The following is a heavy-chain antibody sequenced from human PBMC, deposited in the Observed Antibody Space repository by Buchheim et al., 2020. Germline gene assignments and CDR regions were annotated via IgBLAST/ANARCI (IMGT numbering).Heavy chain of an antibody. Sequence: EVQLVESGGGLVQPGGSLRLSCAASGFTFSSYWMSWVRQAPGKGLEWVANIKQDGSEKYYVDSVKGRFTISRDNAKNSLYLQMNSLRAEDTAVYYCARGGSTIFGVVITSYYSDYWGQGTL. CDR2: IKQDGSEK. V-gene: IGHV3-7*01. CDR3: ARGGSTIFGVVITSYYSDY. D-gene: IGHD3-3*01. CDR1: GFTFSSYW. J-gene: IGHJ4*02.